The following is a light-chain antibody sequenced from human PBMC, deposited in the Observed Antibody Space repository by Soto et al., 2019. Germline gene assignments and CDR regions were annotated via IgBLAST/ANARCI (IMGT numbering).Light chain of an antibody. CDR3: QQYNNWPGT. CDR2: GAS. CDR1: QSVSSN. J-gene: IGKJ1*01. V-gene: IGKV3-15*01. Sequence: EIVMTQSPATLSVSPGERATLSCRASQSVSSNLAWYQQKPGQAPRLHIYGASTRATGIPARFSGSGSGTEFTLTISSLQSEDFAVYYCQQYNNWPGTFGQGTKVEI.